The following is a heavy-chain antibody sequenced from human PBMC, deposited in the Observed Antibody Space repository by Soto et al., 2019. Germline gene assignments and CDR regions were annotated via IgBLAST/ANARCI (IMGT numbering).Heavy chain of an antibody. J-gene: IGHJ6*02. V-gene: IGHV2-5*02. CDR2: NYWDNDK. CDR1: GFSLGTSGVG. Sequence: QITLKESGPTLVKPTQTLTLTCTFSGFSLGTSGVGVGWIRQSPGKALEWLAVNYWDNDKFYSPSLKSRLTXTTXTSKNQVVLIMTNMDPVDTATYYCTHRRVDYGMNVWGQGTTVTVSS. CDR3: THRRVDYGMNV.